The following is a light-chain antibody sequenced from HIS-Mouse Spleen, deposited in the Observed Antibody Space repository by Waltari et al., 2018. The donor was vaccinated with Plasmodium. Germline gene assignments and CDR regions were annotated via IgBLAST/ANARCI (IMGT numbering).Light chain of an antibody. CDR2: DAS. CDR1: QDISNY. CDR3: QQYDNLPYT. Sequence: DIQMTQSPSSLSASVGARVTYTCQASQDISNYLNWYQQKPGKAPKLLIYDASNLETGVPSRFSGSGSGTDFTFTISSLQPEDIATYYCQQYDNLPYTFGQGTKLEIK. J-gene: IGKJ2*01. V-gene: IGKV1-33*01.